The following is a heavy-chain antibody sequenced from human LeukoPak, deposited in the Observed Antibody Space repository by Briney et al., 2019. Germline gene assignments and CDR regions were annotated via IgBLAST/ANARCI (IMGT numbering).Heavy chain of an antibody. D-gene: IGHD3-3*01. Sequence: ASVKVSCKASGGTFSSYAISWVRQAPGQGLEWMGRIIPILGIANYAQKFQGRVTITADKSTSTAYMELSSLRSEDTAVYYCASPRFGVVSWYYYGMDVWGQGTTVTVSS. V-gene: IGHV1-69*04. CDR3: ASPRFGVVSWYYYGMDV. CDR1: GGTFSSYA. J-gene: IGHJ6*02. CDR2: IIPILGIA.